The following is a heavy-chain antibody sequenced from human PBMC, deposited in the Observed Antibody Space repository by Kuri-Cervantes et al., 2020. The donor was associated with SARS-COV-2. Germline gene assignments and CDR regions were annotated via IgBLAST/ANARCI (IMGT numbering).Heavy chain of an antibody. V-gene: IGHV3-53*01. CDR2: IYNGGQT. Sequence: GESLKISCAASGLFVGNNYMTWVRQAPGKGLEWVSDIYNGGQTHYAESVKGRFTISRDNSKNTLYLHMKSLRDEDTAVYYCAKGHCIGGLCWPRYGVDVWGQGTTVTVSS. CDR1: GLFVGNNY. CDR3: AKGHCIGGLCWPRYGVDV. D-gene: IGHD2-8*02. J-gene: IGHJ6*02.